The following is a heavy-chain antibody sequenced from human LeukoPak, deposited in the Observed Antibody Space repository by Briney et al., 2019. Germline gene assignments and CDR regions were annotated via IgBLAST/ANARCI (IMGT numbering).Heavy chain of an antibody. J-gene: IGHJ6*03. V-gene: IGHV3-23*01. CDR3: ARSPDCSSTSCYTYYYYYMDV. D-gene: IGHD2-2*01. CDR1: GFTFSSYA. CDR2: ISGSGGST. Sequence: GGSLRLSCAASGFTFSSYAMSWVRQAPGKGLEWVSAISGSGGSTYYADSVKGRFTISRDNSKNTLYLQMNSLRAEDTAVYYCARSPDCSSTSCYTYYYYYMDVWGKGTTVTVSS.